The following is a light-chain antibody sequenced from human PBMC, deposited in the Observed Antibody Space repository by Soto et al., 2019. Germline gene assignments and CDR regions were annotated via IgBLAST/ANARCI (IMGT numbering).Light chain of an antibody. Sequence: QSVLTQPPSASGSPAQSVTISCTGTSSDVGGYNYVSWYQQHPGKAPKLMIYEVSKRPSGVPDRFSGSKSGNTASLTVSGLQAEDEADYYCSSYAGSNNVFGTGTKVT. CDR1: SSDVGGYNY. V-gene: IGLV2-8*01. CDR2: EVS. J-gene: IGLJ1*01. CDR3: SSYAGSNNV.